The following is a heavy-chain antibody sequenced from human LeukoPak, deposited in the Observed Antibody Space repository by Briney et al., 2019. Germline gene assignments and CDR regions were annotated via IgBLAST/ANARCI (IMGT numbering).Heavy chain of an antibody. Sequence: GGSLRLSCTTSGFTFGDYAMSWFRQAPGKGLEWVGFIRSKAYGGTTEYAASVKGRFTISRDDSKSIAYLQMNSLKTEDKAVYYCTGEEGGATTYWGQGTLVTVSS. CDR1: GFTFGDYA. V-gene: IGHV3-49*03. D-gene: IGHD1-26*01. J-gene: IGHJ4*02. CDR3: TGEEGGATTY. CDR2: IRSKAYGGTT.